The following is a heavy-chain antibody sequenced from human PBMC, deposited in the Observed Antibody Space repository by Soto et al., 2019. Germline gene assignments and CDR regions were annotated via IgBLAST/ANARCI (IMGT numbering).Heavy chain of an antibody. V-gene: IGHV4-59*01. CDR1: GGSISSYY. CDR3: ARVYAYYDILTGSLYYYGMDV. Sequence: SETLSLTCTVSGGSISSYYWSWIRQPPGKGLEWIGYINYSGSTNYNPSLKSRVTISVDTSKNQFSLKLSSVTAADTAVYYCARVYAYYDILTGSLYYYGMDVWGQGTTVTVS. CDR2: INYSGST. J-gene: IGHJ6*02. D-gene: IGHD3-9*01.